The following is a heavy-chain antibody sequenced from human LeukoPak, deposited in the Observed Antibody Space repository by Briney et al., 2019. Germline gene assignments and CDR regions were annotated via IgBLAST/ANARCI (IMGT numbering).Heavy chain of an antibody. CDR3: ARTTVTTAAFDY. CDR2: IYYSGST. V-gene: IGHV4-31*03. J-gene: IGHJ4*02. D-gene: IGHD4-17*01. CDR1: GGSISSGGYY. Sequence: SETLSLTCTVSGGSISSGGYYWSWIRQHPGKGLEWIGYIYYSGSTYYNPSLKSRVTISVDTSKNQFSLKLSSVTAADTAVYYCARTTVTTAAFDYWGQGTLVTVSS.